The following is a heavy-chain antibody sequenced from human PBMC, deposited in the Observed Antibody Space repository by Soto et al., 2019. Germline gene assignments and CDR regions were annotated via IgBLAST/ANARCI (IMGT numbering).Heavy chain of an antibody. J-gene: IGHJ4*02. D-gene: IGHD5-18*01. Sequence: QVQLQESGPGLVKPSQTLSLTCTVSGGSISSGGYYWSWIRQHPGKGLEWIGYIYYSGSTYYNPYLKSRVTISVDTSKNQFSLKLSSVTAADTAVYYCAGFMGGAYSYGYHYFDYWGQGTLVTVSS. V-gene: IGHV4-31*03. CDR1: GGSISSGGYY. CDR3: AGFMGGAYSYGYHYFDY. CDR2: IYYSGST.